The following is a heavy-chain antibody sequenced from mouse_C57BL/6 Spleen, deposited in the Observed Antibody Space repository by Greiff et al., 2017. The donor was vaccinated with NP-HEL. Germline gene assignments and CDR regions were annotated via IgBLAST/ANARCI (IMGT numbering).Heavy chain of an antibody. Sequence: EVQLQQSGAELVKPGASVKLSCTASGFNIKDYYMHWVKQRTEQGLEWIGRIDPEDGETKYAPNFKGKANITADTSSHTAYLHLSSLTSEDTAVYYCASHYSNYGPYWGQGTLVTVSA. CDR2: IDPEDGET. D-gene: IGHD2-5*01. V-gene: IGHV14-2*01. J-gene: IGHJ3*01. CDR1: GFNIKDYY. CDR3: ASHYSNYGPY.